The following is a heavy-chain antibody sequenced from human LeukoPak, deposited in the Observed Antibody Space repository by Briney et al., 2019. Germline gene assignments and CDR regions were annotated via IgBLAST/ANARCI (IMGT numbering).Heavy chain of an antibody. J-gene: IGHJ3*02. V-gene: IGHV4-34*01. CDR1: GGSISSSH. CDR2: INHSGST. D-gene: IGHD2/OR15-2a*01. CDR3: ARGFRRAFDI. Sequence: SETLSLTCSVSGGSISSSHWSWIRQPPGKGLEWIGEINHSGSTNYNPSLKSRVTISVDTSKNQFSLKLSSVTAADTAVYYCARGFRRAFDIWGQGTMVTVSS.